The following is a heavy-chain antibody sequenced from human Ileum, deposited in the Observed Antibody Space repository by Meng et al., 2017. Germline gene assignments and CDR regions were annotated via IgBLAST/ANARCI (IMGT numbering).Heavy chain of an antibody. J-gene: IGHJ6*02. CDR3: ARGSYWAYYYYSMDV. CDR2: IYPGDSDT. D-gene: IGHD1-26*01. Sequence: GESLKISCKGSGYSFTSYWIGWVRQMPGKGLEWMGIIYPGDSDTRYSPSFQGQVTISADKSISTAYLQWSSLKASDTAMYYCARGSYWAYYYYSMDVWGQGTTVTVSS. V-gene: IGHV5-51*01. CDR1: GYSFTSYW.